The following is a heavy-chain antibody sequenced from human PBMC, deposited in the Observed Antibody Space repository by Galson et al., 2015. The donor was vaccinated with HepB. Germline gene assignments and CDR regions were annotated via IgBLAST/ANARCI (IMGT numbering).Heavy chain of an antibody. J-gene: IGHJ3*01. CDR3: AVSGTAGGFDF. V-gene: IGHV3-66*01. D-gene: IGHD6-25*01. CDR2: IESGDKK. Sequence: SLRLSCAASGFTVTGTYMLWVRQAPGKGLECVSLIESGDKKYYTDSVKGRFTISTDNSFNTISLQHYSLRAEDSGVYYCAVSGTAGGFDFCGQATLDTVSS. CDR1: GFTVTGTY.